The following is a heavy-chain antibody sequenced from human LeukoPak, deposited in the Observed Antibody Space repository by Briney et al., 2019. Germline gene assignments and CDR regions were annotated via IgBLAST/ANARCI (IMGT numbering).Heavy chain of an antibody. Sequence: GGSLRLSCAASGFTFSSYWVTWVRLAPGKGLEWVANIKQDGSEKYYVDSVKGRFTISRDNAKNSLYLQMNSLRAEDTVVYYCARDRSRLGYWGQGTLVTVSS. J-gene: IGHJ4*02. V-gene: IGHV3-7*01. CDR2: IKQDGSEK. CDR1: GFTFSSYW. CDR3: ARDRSRLGY.